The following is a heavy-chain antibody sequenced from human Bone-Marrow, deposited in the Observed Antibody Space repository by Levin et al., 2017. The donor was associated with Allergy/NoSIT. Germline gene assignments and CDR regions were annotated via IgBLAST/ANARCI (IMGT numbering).Heavy chain of an antibody. CDR1: GFTFSHFW. CDR3: ARTGHDA. Sequence: GESLKISCAASGFTFSHFWMTWVRQAPGKGLEWVANIKEDGSQKYYVDSVRGRFTISRDNAKNSLDLQMNILRAEDTAVYYCARTGHDAWGHGTMVTVSS. V-gene: IGHV3-7*01. D-gene: IGHD7-27*01. CDR2: IKEDGSQK. J-gene: IGHJ3*01.